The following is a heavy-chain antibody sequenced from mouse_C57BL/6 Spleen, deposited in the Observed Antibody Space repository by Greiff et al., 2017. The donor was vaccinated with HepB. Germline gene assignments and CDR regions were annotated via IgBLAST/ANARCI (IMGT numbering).Heavy chain of an antibody. Sequence: QVQLKQPGAELVMPGASVKLSCKASGYTFTSYWMHWVKQRPGQGLEWIGEIDPSDSYTNYNQKFKGKSTLTVDKSSSTAYMQLSSLTSEDSAVYYCARSDWDWFAYWGQGTLVTVSA. CDR1: GYTFTSYW. J-gene: IGHJ3*01. CDR3: ARSDWDWFAY. CDR2: IDPSDSYT. V-gene: IGHV1-69*01. D-gene: IGHD4-1*01.